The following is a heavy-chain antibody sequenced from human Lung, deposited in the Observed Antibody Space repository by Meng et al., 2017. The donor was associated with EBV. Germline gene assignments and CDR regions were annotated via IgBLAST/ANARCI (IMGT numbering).Heavy chain of an antibody. D-gene: IGHD3-10*01. J-gene: IGHJ4*02. V-gene: IGHV3-23*01. CDR2: ISGNGART. Sequence: VQLLGSGGGLVQPGGSLRLSWSASGCTLPQYAVPWVALAPGKGLEWVSDISGNGARTYYAESVKGRFTISRDNSKNTLSLQMNSLRVEDTAVYYCATLRGPLWFGKMWGQGTLVTVSS. CDR3: ATLRGPLWFGKM. CDR1: GCTLPQYA.